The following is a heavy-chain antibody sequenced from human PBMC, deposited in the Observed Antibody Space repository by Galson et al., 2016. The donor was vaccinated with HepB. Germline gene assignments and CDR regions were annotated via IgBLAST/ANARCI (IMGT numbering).Heavy chain of an antibody. Sequence: SVKVSCKASGYTFTSYDITWVRQATGQGLEWMGWMNPKSGDTGYAQNLQGRVTMTRDTSISAAYMELSSLRSEDTAVYYCARVARGGDRFDAWGQGTLVTVSS. CDR3: ARVARGGDRFDA. CDR1: GYTFTSYD. D-gene: IGHD2-21*01. CDR2: MNPKSGDT. J-gene: IGHJ5*02. V-gene: IGHV1-8*01.